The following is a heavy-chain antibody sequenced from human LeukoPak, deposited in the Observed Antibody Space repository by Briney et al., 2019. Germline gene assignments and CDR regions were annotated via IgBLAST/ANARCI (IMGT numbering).Heavy chain of an antibody. CDR2: ISAYNGNT. CDR3: ASISGYDPYYYYYGMDV. J-gene: IGHJ6*02. D-gene: IGHD5-12*01. Sequence: GASVKVSCKASGYTFTSYGISWVRQAPGQGLEWMGWISAYNGNTNYAQKLQGRVTMTTDTSTSTAYMELRSLRSDDTAVYYCASISGYDPYYYYYGMDVWGQGTTVTVSS. V-gene: IGHV1-18*01. CDR1: GYTFTSYG.